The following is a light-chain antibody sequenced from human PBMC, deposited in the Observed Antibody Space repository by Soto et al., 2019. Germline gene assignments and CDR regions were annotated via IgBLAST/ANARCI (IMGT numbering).Light chain of an antibody. J-gene: IGKJ1*01. CDR2: GAS. V-gene: IGKV3-20*01. CDR3: QQYGSSGT. CDR1: QSVCNNY. Sequence: EIVLTQSPGTLSLSPGERATLSCRASQSVCNNYLAWYQQKPGQAPRLLIYGASNRATGIRDRFSGSGSGTDFTLTISRLEPEDFAVYYCQQYGSSGTFGQGTKVDIK.